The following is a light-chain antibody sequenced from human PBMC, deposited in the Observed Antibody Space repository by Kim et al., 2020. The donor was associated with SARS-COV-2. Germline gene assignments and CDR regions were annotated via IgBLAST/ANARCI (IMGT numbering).Light chain of an antibody. Sequence: GDRVTITCRASQYITRRLAWYQQKPGKAPKVLISKASTLESGVPSTFSGSGSGTDFTLTISSLQPDDFATYYCQQYDTYPWTFGQGTKVEIK. J-gene: IGKJ1*01. V-gene: IGKV1-5*03. CDR3: QQYDTYPWT. CDR2: KAS. CDR1: QYITRR.